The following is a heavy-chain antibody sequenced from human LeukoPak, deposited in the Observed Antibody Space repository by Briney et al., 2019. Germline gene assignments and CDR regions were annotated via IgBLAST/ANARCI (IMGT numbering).Heavy chain of an antibody. CDR1: GFTFSNYA. CDR2: ISYDGSNK. J-gene: IGHJ1*01. CDR3: ARKYNYDSSGYSEAEYFQH. Sequence: GGPLRLSCAASGFTFSNYAMHWVRQAPGKGLEWVAVISYDGSNKYYADSVKGRFTISRDNSKNTLYLQMNSLRAEDTAVYYCARKYNYDSSGYSEAEYFQHWGQGTLVTVSS. V-gene: IGHV3-30*04. D-gene: IGHD3-22*01.